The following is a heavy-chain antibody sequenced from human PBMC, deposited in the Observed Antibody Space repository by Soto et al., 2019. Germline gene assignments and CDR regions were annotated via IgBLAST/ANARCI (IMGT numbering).Heavy chain of an antibody. CDR3: ARTKYQLLYFHSYGMDV. CDR1: GYTFTSYY. V-gene: IGHV1-46*01. CDR2: INPSGGST. Sequence: QVQLVQSGAEVKKPGASVKVSCKASGYTFTSYYMHWVRQAPGQGLEWMGIINPSGGSTSYAQKFQGRVTMTRDTSTSTVYMELSSLRSEDTAVYYCARTKYQLLYFHSYGMDVWGQGTTVTVSS. D-gene: IGHD2-2*01. J-gene: IGHJ6*02.